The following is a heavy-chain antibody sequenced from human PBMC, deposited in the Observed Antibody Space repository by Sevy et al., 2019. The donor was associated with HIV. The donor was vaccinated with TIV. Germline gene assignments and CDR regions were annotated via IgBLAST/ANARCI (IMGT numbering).Heavy chain of an antibody. Sequence: GGSLRLSCAASGFTFSTYWMTWVRQAPGKGVEWVANIKEDGSEKYYVDSVKGRFTISRDNAKNSLYLQMNSLRAEDTAVYYCARDQGCSSTSCSNWCDPWGQGTLVTVSS. V-gene: IGHV3-7*01. J-gene: IGHJ5*02. D-gene: IGHD2-2*01. CDR2: IKEDGSEK. CDR3: ARDQGCSSTSCSNWCDP. CDR1: GFTFSTYW.